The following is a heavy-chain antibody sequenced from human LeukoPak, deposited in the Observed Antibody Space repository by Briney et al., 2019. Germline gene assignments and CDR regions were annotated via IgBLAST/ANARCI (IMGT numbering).Heavy chain of an antibody. J-gene: IGHJ4*02. CDR2: ISSTGGST. Sequence: GGSLRLSCSASGFTFSNYAMHCVRQAPGKGLEYVSVISSTGGSTYYADSVKGRFTVSRDNSKNTLYLQMSSLRAEDTAVYYCVKECLVIINYYFDYWGQGTLVTVSS. CDR1: GFTFSNYA. CDR3: VKECLVIINYYFDY. V-gene: IGHV3-64D*06. D-gene: IGHD3-22*01.